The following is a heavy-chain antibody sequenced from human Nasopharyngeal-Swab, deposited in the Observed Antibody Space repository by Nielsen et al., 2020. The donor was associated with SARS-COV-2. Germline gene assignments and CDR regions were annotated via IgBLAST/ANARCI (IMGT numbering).Heavy chain of an antibody. Sequence: GGSLRLSCAASGFTFSSFGMHWVRQAPGKGLEWVAFIAHDASNEYSGDSVKGRFSISRDSSKNTLYLQMDSLRGEDTAVYYCARDAPAHYGAFYWGRGTLVTVSS. CDR1: GFTFSSFG. V-gene: IGHV3-30*03. J-gene: IGHJ4*02. CDR2: IAHDASNE. CDR3: ARDAPAHYGAFY. D-gene: IGHD4-17*01.